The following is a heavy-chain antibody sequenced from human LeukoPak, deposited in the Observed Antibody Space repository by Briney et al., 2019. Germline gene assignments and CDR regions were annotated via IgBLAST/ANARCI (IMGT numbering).Heavy chain of an antibody. D-gene: IGHD3-3*01. CDR1: GFTFSSYA. V-gene: IGHV3-7*01. CDR2: IKQDGSEK. Sequence: PGGSLRLSCAASGFTFSSYAMHWVRQAPGKGLEWVANIKQDGSEKYYVDSVKGRFTISRDNAKNSLYLQMNSLRAEDTAVYYCARAQTPPYYDFWSGYYLIDYWGQGTLVTVSS. CDR3: ARAQTPPYYDFWSGYYLIDY. J-gene: IGHJ4*02.